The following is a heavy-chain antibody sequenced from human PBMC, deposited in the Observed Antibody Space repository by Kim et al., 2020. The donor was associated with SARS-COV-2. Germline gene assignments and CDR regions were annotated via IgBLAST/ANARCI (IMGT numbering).Heavy chain of an antibody. CDR1: GFTFDDYG. D-gene: IGHD6-19*01. CDR2: INWNGGST. CDR3: ARGLAVAGTGSFSFDY. V-gene: IGHV3-20*01. J-gene: IGHJ4*02. Sequence: GGSLRLSCAASGFTFDDYGMSWVRQAPGKGLEWVSGINWNGGSTGYADSVKGRFTISRDNAKNSLYLQMNSLRAEDTALYHCARGLAVAGTGSFSFDYWGQGTLVTVSS.